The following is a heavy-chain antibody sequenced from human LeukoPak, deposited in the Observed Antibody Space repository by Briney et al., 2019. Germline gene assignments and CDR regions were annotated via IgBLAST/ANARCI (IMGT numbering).Heavy chain of an antibody. CDR1: GGTFSSYA. J-gene: IGHJ4*02. CDR2: IIPIFCTA. Sequence: SVKVSCKASGGTFSSYAISWGRQAPGQGLEWMGGIIPIFCTANYAQKFQGRVTITADKSTSTAYMELSSLRSEDTAVYYCARDRKYYYHSSGYYYEDGYYCDYWGQRTLVTVSS. V-gene: IGHV1-69*06. CDR3: ARDRKYYYHSSGYYYEDGYYCDY. D-gene: IGHD3-22*01.